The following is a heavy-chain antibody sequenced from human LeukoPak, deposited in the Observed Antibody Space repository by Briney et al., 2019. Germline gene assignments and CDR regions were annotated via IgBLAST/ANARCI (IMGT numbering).Heavy chain of an antibody. J-gene: IGHJ4*02. D-gene: IGHD3-10*01. V-gene: IGHV4-39*01. CDR3: ARGNEGFGELDY. CDR1: GGSISSSSYY. CDR2: IYYSGST. Sequence: PSETLSLTCTVSGGSISSSSYYWGWIRQPPGKGLEWIGSIYYSGSTYYNPSLKSRVTISVDTSKNQFSLKLSSVTAADTAVYYCARGNEGFGELDYWGQGTLVTVSS.